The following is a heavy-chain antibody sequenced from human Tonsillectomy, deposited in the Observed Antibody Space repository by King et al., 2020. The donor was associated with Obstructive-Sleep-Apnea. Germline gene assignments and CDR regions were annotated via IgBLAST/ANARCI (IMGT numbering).Heavy chain of an antibody. Sequence: VQLVESGGGLVQPGRSLRLSCAVSGFTFDDYAMHWVRQAPGKGLEWVSGINWNSDTIAYADSVRGRYTISRDNAKNSLFLQMNSLRPEDTALYYCAKDMSSGWYGPLDHWGQGTLVSVSS. CDR1: GFTFDDYA. J-gene: IGHJ4*02. CDR2: INWNSDTI. CDR3: AKDMSSGWYGPLDH. V-gene: IGHV3-9*01. D-gene: IGHD6-19*01.